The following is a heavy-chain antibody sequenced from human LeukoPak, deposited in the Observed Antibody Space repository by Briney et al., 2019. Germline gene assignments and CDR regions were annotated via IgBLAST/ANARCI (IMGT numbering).Heavy chain of an antibody. Sequence: SETLSLTCTVSGGSISSYYWSWIRQPPGKGLEWIGYIYYSGSTNYNPSLKSRVTISVDTSKNQFSLKLSPVTAADTAVYYCAKDIWPRWLQLGSVFDYWGQGTLVTVSS. CDR3: AKDIWPRWLQLGSVFDY. CDR2: IYYSGST. CDR1: GGSISSYY. V-gene: IGHV4-59*01. D-gene: IGHD5-24*01. J-gene: IGHJ4*02.